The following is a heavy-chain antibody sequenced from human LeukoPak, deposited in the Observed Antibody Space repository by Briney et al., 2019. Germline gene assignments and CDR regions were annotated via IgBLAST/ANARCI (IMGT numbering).Heavy chain of an antibody. D-gene: IGHD3-3*01. J-gene: IGHJ4*02. CDR3: ARGARLRITIFGVVLRGFDY. Sequence: GASVKVSCKASGYTFTSYGISWVRQALGQGLEWMGWISAYNGNTNYAQKLQGRVTMTTDTSTSTAYMELRSLRSDDTAVYYCARGARLRITIFGVVLRGFDYWGQGTLVTVSS. CDR1: GYTFTSYG. CDR2: ISAYNGNT. V-gene: IGHV1-18*01.